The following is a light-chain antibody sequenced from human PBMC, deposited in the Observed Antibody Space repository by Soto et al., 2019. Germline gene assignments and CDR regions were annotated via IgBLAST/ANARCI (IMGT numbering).Light chain of an antibody. V-gene: IGLV1-40*01. CDR1: SSNIGTGYD. CDR3: QSYDRSLSGSFV. Sequence: QSVLTQPPSVSGAPGQRVTISCTGSSSNIGTGYDVHWYQQLPGTAPKLLIYATNLRPSGVPDRFSGSKSGTSASLAITGLQAEDEAEYYCQSYDRSLSGSFVFGTGTQLTVL. J-gene: IGLJ1*01. CDR2: ATN.